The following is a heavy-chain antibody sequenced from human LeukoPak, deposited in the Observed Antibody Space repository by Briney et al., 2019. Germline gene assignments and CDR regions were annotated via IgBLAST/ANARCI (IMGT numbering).Heavy chain of an antibody. CDR2: IYSDNT. CDR3: AKGSYGDLTPRAPFRDY. D-gene: IGHD4-17*01. V-gene: IGHV3-53*01. CDR1: GFTVSSNS. J-gene: IGHJ4*02. Sequence: GGSLRLSRTVSGFTVSSNSMSWVRQAPGKGLEWVSFIYSDNTHYSDSVKGRFTISRDNSKNTLYLQMNSLRAEDTAVYYCAKGSYGDLTPRAPFRDYWGQGTLVTVSS.